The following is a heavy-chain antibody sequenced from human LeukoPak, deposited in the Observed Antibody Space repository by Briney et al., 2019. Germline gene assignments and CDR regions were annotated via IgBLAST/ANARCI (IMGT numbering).Heavy chain of an antibody. CDR1: GYTFTSYY. CDR3: ARGWGPTGLDY. Sequence: VASVKVSCKASGYTFTSYYMHWVRQAPGQGLEWMGIINPSGGSTSYAQKFQGRVTMTRDTSIRTAYMELSSLKSDDTAVYYCARGWGPTGLDYWGQGTLVTVS. CDR2: INPSGGST. V-gene: IGHV1-46*01. J-gene: IGHJ4*02. D-gene: IGHD3-9*01.